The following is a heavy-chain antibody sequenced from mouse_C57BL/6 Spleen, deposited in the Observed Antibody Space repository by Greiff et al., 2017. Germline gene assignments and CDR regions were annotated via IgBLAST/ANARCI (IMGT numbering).Heavy chain of an antibody. CDR2: ISDGGSYT. CDR1: GFTFSSYA. CDR3: ARETLDDFDY. D-gene: IGHD1-2*01. Sequence: EVKLQESGGGLVKPGGSLKLSCAASGFTFSSYAMTWVRQTPEKRLEWVATISDGGSYTYYPGKVKGRFTISGDNATNNLYLQMSHLKSEDTAMYFCARETLDDFDYWGQGTSLTVSS. V-gene: IGHV5-4*01. J-gene: IGHJ2*02.